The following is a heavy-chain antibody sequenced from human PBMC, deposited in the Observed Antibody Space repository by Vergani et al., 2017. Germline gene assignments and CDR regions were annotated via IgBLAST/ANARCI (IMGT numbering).Heavy chain of an antibody. CDR2: ISWNSGSI. V-gene: IGHV3-9*01. Sequence: EVQLVESGGGLVQPGRSLRLSCAASGFTFDDYAMHWVRQAPGKGLEWVSGISWNSGSIGYADSVKGRFTISRDNAKNSLYLQMNSLRAEDTALYYCAKASSGWFPYYFDYWGQGTLVTVSS. CDR3: AKASSGWFPYYFDY. D-gene: IGHD6-19*01. CDR1: GFTFDDYA. J-gene: IGHJ4*02.